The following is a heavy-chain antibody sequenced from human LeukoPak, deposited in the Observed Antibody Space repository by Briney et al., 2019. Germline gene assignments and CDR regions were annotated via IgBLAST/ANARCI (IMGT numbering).Heavy chain of an antibody. CDR3: ARDLRGYCGSDCYSDAFDI. CDR2: VYYSGTT. V-gene: IGHV4-59*01. CDR1: GGSISSYY. Sequence: ASETLSLTCTVSGGSISSYYWTWIRQPPGKGLEWTGCVYYSGTTNYNPSLKSRVTISLGTSKSQFSLKLTSVSAADTAVYYCARDLRGYCGSDCYSDAFDIWGQGTVVTVSS. D-gene: IGHD2-21*02. J-gene: IGHJ3*02.